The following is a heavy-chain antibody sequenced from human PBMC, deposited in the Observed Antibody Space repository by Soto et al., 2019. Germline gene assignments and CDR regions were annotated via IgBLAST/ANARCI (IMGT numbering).Heavy chain of an antibody. D-gene: IGHD6-13*01. J-gene: IGHJ4*02. CDR2: IWYDGSNK. CDR1: GFIFSSYD. Sequence: QVQLVESGGGVVQPGRSLRLPCAASGFIFSSYDMHWVRQAPGKGLEWVAIIWYDGSNKYYADSVKGRFTISRDNSKNTLYLQMNSLRAEDTALYYCARGTAAVYYFDYWGQGTLVTVSS. CDR3: ARGTAAVYYFDY. V-gene: IGHV3-33*01.